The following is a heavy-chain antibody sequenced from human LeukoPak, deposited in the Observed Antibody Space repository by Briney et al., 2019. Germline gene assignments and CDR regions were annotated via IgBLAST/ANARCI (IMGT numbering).Heavy chain of an antibody. V-gene: IGHV4-39*01. CDR1: GGSINISNYY. Sequence: SETLSLTCTVSGGSINISNYYWGWIRQPPGKGLEWIGAIYFSGSTYYNPSLKSRVTISVDTSENQFSLKLSSVTAADTAVYYWARHVGEGGFGELLTYSYYFYMDVWGKGTTVTISS. CDR3: ARHVGEGGFGELLTYSYYFYMDV. CDR2: IYFSGST. D-gene: IGHD3-10*01. J-gene: IGHJ6*03.